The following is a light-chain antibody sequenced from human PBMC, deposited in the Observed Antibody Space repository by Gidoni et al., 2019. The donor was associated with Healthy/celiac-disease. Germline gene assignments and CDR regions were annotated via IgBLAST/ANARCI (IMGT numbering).Light chain of an antibody. V-gene: IGKV1-39*01. Sequence: DIQMTQSPSSLSASVGDRVTITCRASQSISSYLNWYQQKPGKAPKLLIYESPSLQSGVPSRFRGSGFGKDFTLTKKSLKPKNFATYYCKQSYSTPGTFGQGTKVEIK. CDR2: ESP. J-gene: IGKJ1*01. CDR1: QSISSY. CDR3: KQSYSTPGT.